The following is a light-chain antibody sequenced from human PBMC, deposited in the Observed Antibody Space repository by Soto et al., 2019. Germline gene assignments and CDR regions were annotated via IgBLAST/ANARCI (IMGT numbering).Light chain of an antibody. V-gene: IGKV1-9*01. Sequence: DIQLTQSPSFLSASVGDRVTITCRASQGISSYLAWYQQKPGKAPKLLIYAASTLQSGVPSRFSGSGSGTEFTLTISSLQPEDFATYYCQQLNSYPREGITFGQGTRLEIK. CDR1: QGISSY. CDR3: QQLNSYPREGIT. CDR2: AAS. J-gene: IGKJ5*01.